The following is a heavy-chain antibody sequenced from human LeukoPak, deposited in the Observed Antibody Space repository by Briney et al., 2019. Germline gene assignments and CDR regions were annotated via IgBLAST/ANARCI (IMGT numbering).Heavy chain of an antibody. CDR1: GGSIRSYY. Sequence: PSETLSLTCTVSGGSIRSYYWSWIRQPPGKGLEWIGYIYYSGSTNYNPSLKSRVTISVDTSKNQFSLKLSSVTAADTAVYYCARQPYYYGMDVWGQGTTVTVSS. CDR3: ARQPYYYGMDV. CDR2: IYYSGST. J-gene: IGHJ6*02. V-gene: IGHV4-59*08.